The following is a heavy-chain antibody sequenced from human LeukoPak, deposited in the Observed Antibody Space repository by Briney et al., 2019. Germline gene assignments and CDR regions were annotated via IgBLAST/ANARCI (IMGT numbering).Heavy chain of an antibody. J-gene: IGHJ4*02. CDR2: IYHSGST. D-gene: IGHD2-15*01. V-gene: IGHV4-38-2*01. Sequence: PSETLSLICAVSGYSISSGYYWGWIRQPPGKGLEWIGSIYHSGSTYYNPSLKSRDTISVDTSKNQFSLKLSSVTAADTAVYYCAGPRGSCSGGSYYYYYFDYWGQGTLVTVSS. CDR3: AGPRGSCSGGSYYYYYFDY. CDR1: GYSISSGYY.